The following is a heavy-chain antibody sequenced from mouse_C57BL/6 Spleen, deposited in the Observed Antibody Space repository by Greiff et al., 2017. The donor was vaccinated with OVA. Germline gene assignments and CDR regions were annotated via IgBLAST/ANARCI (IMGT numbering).Heavy chain of an antibody. J-gene: IGHJ3*01. D-gene: IGHD1-1*02. Sequence: EVQRVESGPELVKPGASVKISCKASGYSFTGYYMNWVKQSPEKSLEWIGEINPSTGGTTYNQKFKAKATLTVDKSSSTAYMQLKSLTSEDSAVYYCARGGGTWFAYWGQGTLVTVSA. CDR1: GYSFTGYY. V-gene: IGHV1-42*01. CDR2: INPSTGGT. CDR3: ARGGGTWFAY.